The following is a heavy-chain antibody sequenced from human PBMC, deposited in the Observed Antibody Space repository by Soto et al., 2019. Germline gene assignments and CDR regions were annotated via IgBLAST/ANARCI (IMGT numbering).Heavy chain of an antibody. D-gene: IGHD6-13*01. J-gene: IGHJ5*02. CDR3: ARGSSSSWSGLVWFDP. V-gene: IGHV4-34*01. CDR1: GGSFSGYY. CDR2: INHSGST. Sequence: PSETLSLTCAVYGGSFSGYYWSWIRQPPGKGLEWIGEINHSGSTNYNPSLKSRVTISVDTSKNQFSLKLSSVTAADTAVYYCARGSSSSWSGLVWFDPWGQGTLVTVSS.